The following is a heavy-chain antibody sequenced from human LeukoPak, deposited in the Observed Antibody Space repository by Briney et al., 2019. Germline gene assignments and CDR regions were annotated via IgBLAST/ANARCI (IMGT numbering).Heavy chain of an antibody. D-gene: IGHD3-3*01. CDR1: GFTFSTYA. CDR3: ARDDFWSGHTDY. J-gene: IGHJ4*02. V-gene: IGHV3-30-3*01. Sequence: GGSLRLSCAASGFTFSTYAMHWVRQAPGKGLEWVAVISYDGSNKYYADSVKGRFTISRDNSKNTLYLQMNSLRAEDTAVYYCARDDFWSGHTDYWGQGTLVTVSS. CDR2: ISYDGSNK.